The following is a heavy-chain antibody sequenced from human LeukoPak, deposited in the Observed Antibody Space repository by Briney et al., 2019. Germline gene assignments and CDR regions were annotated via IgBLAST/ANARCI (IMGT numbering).Heavy chain of an antibody. CDR2: IYYGGST. J-gene: IGHJ4*02. D-gene: IGHD3-10*01. V-gene: IGHV4-59*01. Sequence: SETLSLTCTVSGGPISSYYWSWIRQPPGKGLEWIGYIYYGGSTNYNPSLKSRVTISVDTSKNQFSLKLSSVTAADTAVYYCARNLYGSGTTFDYWGQGTLVTVSS. CDR3: ARNLYGSGTTFDY. CDR1: GGPISSYY.